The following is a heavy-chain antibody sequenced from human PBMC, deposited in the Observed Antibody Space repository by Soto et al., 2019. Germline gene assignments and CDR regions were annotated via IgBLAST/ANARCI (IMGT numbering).Heavy chain of an antibody. CDR2: ISYDGSNK. D-gene: IGHD6-19*01. V-gene: IGHV3-30-3*01. J-gene: IGHJ4*02. Sequence: GSLRLSCAASGFTFSSYAMHWVRQAPGKGLEWVAVISYDGSNKYYADSVKGRFTISRDNSKNTLYLQMNSLRAEDTAVYYCASDSSGWYNYWGQGTLVTVSS. CDR1: GFTFSSYA. CDR3: ASDSSGWYNY.